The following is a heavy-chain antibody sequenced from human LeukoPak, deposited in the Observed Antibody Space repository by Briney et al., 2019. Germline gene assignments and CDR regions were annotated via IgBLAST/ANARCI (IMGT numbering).Heavy chain of an antibody. V-gene: IGHV3-74*03. D-gene: IGHD3-10*01. CDR1: GFTFSNYW. CDR3: ARDKKSGESSEIDY. CDR2: INRDGSTT. J-gene: IGHJ4*02. Sequence: PGGSLRLSCAASGFTFSNYWVHWVRQAPGKWLVWVSRINRDGSTTKYADSVKGRFTVSRDNAKNTLNLQMNSLRAEDTAVYYCARDKKSGESSEIDYWGQGTLVTVSS.